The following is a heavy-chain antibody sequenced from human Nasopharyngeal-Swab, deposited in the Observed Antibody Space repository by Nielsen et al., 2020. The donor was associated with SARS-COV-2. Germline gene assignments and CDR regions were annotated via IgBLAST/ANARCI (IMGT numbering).Heavy chain of an antibody. J-gene: IGHJ3*02. CDR2: INDYENRL. Sequence: GESLKISCSASGFTFSIYAMHWVRQAPGKGLEYVSTINDYENRLYYADSVKGRFAISRDNSKNTLYLQMSSLRAEDTAVYWCVKDLRGKYAFDIWGQGTMVTVS. V-gene: IGHV3-64D*06. CDR1: GFTFSIYA. CDR3: VKDLRGKYAFDI. D-gene: IGHD3-16*01.